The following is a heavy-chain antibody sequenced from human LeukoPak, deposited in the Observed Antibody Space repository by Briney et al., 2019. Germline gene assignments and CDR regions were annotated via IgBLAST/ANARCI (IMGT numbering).Heavy chain of an antibody. CDR3: AQGHLWFGELLEGY. CDR1: GFTFSSYW. V-gene: IGHV3-74*01. CDR2: INSDGSST. J-gene: IGHJ4*02. D-gene: IGHD3-10*01. Sequence: GGSLRLSCAASGFTFSSYWMHWVRQAPGKGLVWVSRINSDGSSTSYADSVKGRFTISRDNAKNTLYLQMNSLRAEDTAVYYCAQGHLWFGELLEGYWGQGTLVTVSS.